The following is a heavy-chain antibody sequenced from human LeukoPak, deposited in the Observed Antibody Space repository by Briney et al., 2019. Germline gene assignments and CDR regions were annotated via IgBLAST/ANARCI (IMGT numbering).Heavy chain of an antibody. CDR2: IIPIFGTA. Sequence: ASVKVSCKASGYTFTSYGISWVRQAPGQGLEWMGGIIPIFGTANYAQKFQGRVTITADKSTSTAYMELSSLRSEDTAVYYCARVYGYSGYGEYYFDYWGQGTLVTVSS. V-gene: IGHV1-69*06. CDR3: ARVYGYSGYGEYYFDY. D-gene: IGHD5-12*01. CDR1: GYTFTSYG. J-gene: IGHJ4*02.